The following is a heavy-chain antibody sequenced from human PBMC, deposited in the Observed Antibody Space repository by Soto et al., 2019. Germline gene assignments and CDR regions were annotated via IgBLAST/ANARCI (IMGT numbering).Heavy chain of an antibody. CDR2: IYYSGST. CDR3: ARGDWNYCYGMYV. V-gene: IGHV4-39*01. Sequence: PSETLSLTCTVSGGSISSSSYYWGWIRQPPGKGLEWIGSIYYSGSTYYNPSLKSRVTISVDTSKNQFSLKLSSVTAADTAVYYCARGDWNYCYGMYVWGQGTTVTVSS. D-gene: IGHD1-1*01. CDR1: GGSISSSSYY. J-gene: IGHJ6*02.